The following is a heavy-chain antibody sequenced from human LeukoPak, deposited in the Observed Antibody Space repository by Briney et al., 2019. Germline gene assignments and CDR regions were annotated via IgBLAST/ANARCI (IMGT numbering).Heavy chain of an antibody. Sequence: GGSLRLSCAASGFTFSSYAMSWLRQAPGKGLEWVSGITATGGTTYYADSVKGRFTISKDSSKNTVSLQMNSLRPDDTAMYYCAKHWRGPYRPADYWGQGTLVTVSS. CDR1: GFTFSSYA. V-gene: IGHV3-23*01. D-gene: IGHD1-1*01. J-gene: IGHJ4*02. CDR2: ITATGGTT. CDR3: AKHWRGPYRPADY.